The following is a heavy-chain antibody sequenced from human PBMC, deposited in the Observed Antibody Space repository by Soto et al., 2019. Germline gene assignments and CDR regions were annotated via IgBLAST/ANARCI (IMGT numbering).Heavy chain of an antibody. J-gene: IGHJ3*02. CDR1: GGSISSYY. CDR3: ARDRGKTTVSTEYDAFDI. CDR2: IYYSGST. D-gene: IGHD4-17*01. V-gene: IGHV4-59*01. Sequence: SETLSLTCTVSGGSISSYYWSWIRQPPGKGLEWIGYIYYSGSTNYNPSLKSRVTISVDTSKNQFSLKLSSVTAADTAVYYCARDRGKTTVSTEYDAFDIWGQGTMVTVSS.